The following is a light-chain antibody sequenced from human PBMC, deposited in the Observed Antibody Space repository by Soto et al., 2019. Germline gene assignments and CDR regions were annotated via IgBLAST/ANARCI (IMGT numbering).Light chain of an antibody. Sequence: QSVLTQPASLSGSPGQSITISCAGTSSDIGFHTYVSWYQHHPGKAPKLMIYEVSNRPSGVSNRFSGSKSGYTASLTISGLQADDEAYYYCSSYTSSATVVFGGGTKLTVL. CDR1: SSDIGFHTY. V-gene: IGLV2-14*01. CDR2: EVS. J-gene: IGLJ2*01. CDR3: SSYTSSATVV.